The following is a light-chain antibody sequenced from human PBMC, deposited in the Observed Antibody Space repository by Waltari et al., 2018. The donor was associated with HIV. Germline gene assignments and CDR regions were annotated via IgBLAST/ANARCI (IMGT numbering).Light chain of an antibody. CDR3: QQSYRTLT. Sequence: DIQMTQSTSSLSASVGDRVTITCRASQSISTYLNWYQQKPGEAPKLLIYVAASLQSGVPSRFSGSGSGTDFTLTISNLQPEDFAIYYCQQSYRTLTFGGGTKMDIK. CDR1: QSISTY. J-gene: IGKJ4*01. V-gene: IGKV1-39*01. CDR2: VAA.